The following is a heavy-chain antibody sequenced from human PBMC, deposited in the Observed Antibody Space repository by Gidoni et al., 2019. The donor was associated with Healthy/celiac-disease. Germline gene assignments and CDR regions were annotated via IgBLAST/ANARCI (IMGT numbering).Heavy chain of an antibody. Sequence: QVQLVESGGGVVQPGRSLRLSCAASGFTFRSYAMHWVRQAPGKGLEWVAVISYDGSNKYYADSVKGRFTISRDNSKNTLYLQMNSLRAEDTAVYYCARDAWYYDSSGYYYYFDYWGQGTLVTVSS. CDR1: GFTFRSYA. V-gene: IGHV3-30*04. CDR2: ISYDGSNK. CDR3: ARDAWYYDSSGYYYYFDY. J-gene: IGHJ4*02. D-gene: IGHD3-22*01.